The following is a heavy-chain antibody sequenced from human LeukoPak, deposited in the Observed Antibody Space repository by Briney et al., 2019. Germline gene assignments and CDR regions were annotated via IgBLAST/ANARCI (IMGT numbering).Heavy chain of an antibody. CDR2: ISSSGTTI. V-gene: IGHV3-11*01. CDR3: ARIGTGTMAYMDD. J-gene: IGHJ6*03. CDR1: GFAFSDFY. D-gene: IGHD1-7*01. Sequence: GGSLKLSCAASGFAFSDFYMSWVRQAPGLGLEWLSYISSSGTTIYYADSVRGRFTISRDNAKNSLSLQMTSLRAEDTAVYYCARIGTGTMAYMDDWGKGTTVTVSS.